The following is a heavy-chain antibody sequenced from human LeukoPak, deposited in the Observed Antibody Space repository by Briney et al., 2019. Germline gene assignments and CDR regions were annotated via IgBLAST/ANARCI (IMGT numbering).Heavy chain of an antibody. Sequence: ASVKVSCKASGYTFTSYYMHWVRQAPGQGLEWMGIVNPSGGSTTYAQKFQGRVTMTRDTFTSTVYMELRGLRSEDTAVYYCARDFLLTPFDYWGQGTLVTVSS. V-gene: IGHV1-46*01. D-gene: IGHD1-14*01. CDR2: VNPSGGST. CDR3: ARDFLLTPFDY. J-gene: IGHJ4*02. CDR1: GYTFTSYY.